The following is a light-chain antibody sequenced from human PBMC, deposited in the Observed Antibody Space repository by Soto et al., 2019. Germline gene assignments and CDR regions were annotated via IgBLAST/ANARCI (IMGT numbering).Light chain of an antibody. V-gene: IGLV2-14*01. CDR1: SSDIGEYNY. J-gene: IGLJ3*02. Sequence: QSALTQPASVSGSPGQSITISCTGTSSDIGEYNYVSWYQQHPGKVPKLVIYDVSHRPSGVSNRFSGSKSGNTASLTISGLQAEDEADYYCSSYTSTTSLVVFGGGTKLTVL. CDR3: SSYTSTTSLVV. CDR2: DVS.